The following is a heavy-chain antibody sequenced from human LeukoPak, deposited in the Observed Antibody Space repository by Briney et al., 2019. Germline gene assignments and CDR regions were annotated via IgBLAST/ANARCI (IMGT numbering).Heavy chain of an antibody. J-gene: IGHJ4*02. V-gene: IGHV3-7*01. CDR3: ARVSRQYYSENINYYRFFDY. D-gene: IGHD3-22*01. Sequence: PGGSLRLSCIVSGFTFRNYWMTWIRQAPGKGLEWVANIKEDGSEKYYVESVKGRFSISRDNAENSLYLQMNNLRAEDTAVYYCARVSRQYYSENINYYRFFDYWGQGTLVTVSS. CDR2: IKEDGSEK. CDR1: GFTFRNYW.